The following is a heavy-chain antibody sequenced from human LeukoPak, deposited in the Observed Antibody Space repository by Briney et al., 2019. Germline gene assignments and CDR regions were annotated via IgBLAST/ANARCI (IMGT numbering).Heavy chain of an antibody. V-gene: IGHV3-53*01. D-gene: IGHD6-19*01. J-gene: IGHJ3*02. CDR3: ARVRSRGIAVGSGAFDI. CDR1: GFTVSSNY. CDR2: IYSGGST. Sequence: GGSLRLSCAASGFTVSSNYMSWVRQAPGKGLEWVSVIYSGGSTYYADSVKGRFTISRDNAKNSLYLQMNSLRAEDTAVYYCARVRSRGIAVGSGAFDIWGQGTMVTVSS.